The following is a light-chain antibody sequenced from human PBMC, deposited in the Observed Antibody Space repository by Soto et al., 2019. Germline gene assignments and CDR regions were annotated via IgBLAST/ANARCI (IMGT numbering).Light chain of an antibody. CDR1: QSVSSN. CDR3: QQYNTWPT. CDR2: GAS. Sequence: EIVMTQSPATLSVSPGERATLSCRASQSVSSNLAWYQQKPGQAPRLLIYGASTRATGIPARFSGSGSGTEFTLTISSLHSEDFAVYYCQQYNTWPTFGQGTKV. V-gene: IGKV3-15*01. J-gene: IGKJ1*01.